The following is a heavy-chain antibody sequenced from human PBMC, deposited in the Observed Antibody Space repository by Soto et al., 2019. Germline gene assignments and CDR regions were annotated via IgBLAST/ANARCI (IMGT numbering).Heavy chain of an antibody. V-gene: IGHV4-59*01. J-gene: IGHJ6*02. Sequence: SVTQSLTCPVSAGSLRNYYWSWIRPKTGKGLEWIGYIYYSGSTNYNPSLKSRVTISVDTSKNQFSLKLSSVTAADTAVYYFSRSRGSDYDYYYGIDISGQGTTVSVS. CDR2: IYYSGST. CDR1: AGSLRNYY. D-gene: IGHD3-16*01. CDR3: SRSRGSDYDYYYGIDI.